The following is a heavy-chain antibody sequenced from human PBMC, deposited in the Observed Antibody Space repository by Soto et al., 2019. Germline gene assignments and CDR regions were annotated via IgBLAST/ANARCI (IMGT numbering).Heavy chain of an antibody. V-gene: IGHV3-23*01. CDR1: GFTFSSYA. D-gene: IGHD6-6*01. Sequence: GGSLRLSCAASGFTFSSYAMSWVRQAPGKGLEWVSAISGSGGSTYYADSVKGRFTISRDNSKNTLYLQMNSLRDEDTTVSYYTKAVWCSSGTASYYYYGMDVWGQGTTVTVSS. CDR2: ISGSGGST. CDR3: TKAVWCSSGTASYYYYGMDV. J-gene: IGHJ6*02.